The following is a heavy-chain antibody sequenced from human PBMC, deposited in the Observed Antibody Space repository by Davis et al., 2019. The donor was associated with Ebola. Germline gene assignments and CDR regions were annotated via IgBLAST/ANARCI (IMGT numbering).Heavy chain of an antibody. Sequence: AASVKVSCKASGYTFTNYGISWVRQAPGQGLEWMGWISAYNGNTNYAQKLQGRITMTTDTSTSTAYVELGSLRSDDTAVYYCARGRYVTSSLDYWGQGTLVTVSS. CDR1: GYTFTNYG. D-gene: IGHD6-6*01. CDR2: ISAYNGNT. J-gene: IGHJ4*02. CDR3: ARGRYVTSSLDY. V-gene: IGHV1-18*01.